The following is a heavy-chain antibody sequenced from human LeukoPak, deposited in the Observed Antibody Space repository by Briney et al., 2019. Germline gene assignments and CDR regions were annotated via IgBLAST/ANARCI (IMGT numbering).Heavy chain of an antibody. CDR2: ISSSSSYI. V-gene: IGHV3-21*01. Sequence: AGGSLRLSCAASGFTFSSYSMNWVRQAPGKGLEWVSSISSSSSYIYYADSVKGRFTISRDNAKNSLYLQMNSLRAEDTAVYYCARDSIARLTRVVVVAATPPFDYWGQGTLVTVSS. D-gene: IGHD2-15*01. CDR1: GFTFSSYS. J-gene: IGHJ4*02. CDR3: ARDSIARLTRVVVVAATPPFDY.